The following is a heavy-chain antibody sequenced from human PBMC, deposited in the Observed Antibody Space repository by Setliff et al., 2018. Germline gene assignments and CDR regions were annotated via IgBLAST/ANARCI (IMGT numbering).Heavy chain of an antibody. CDR2: ISAYNGNT. D-gene: IGHD1-7*01. V-gene: IGHV1-18*01. CDR1: GATFSSYG. CDR3: ARYITGTTPADY. Sequence: GASVKVSCKASGATFSSYGISWVRQAPGQGLEWMGWISAYNGNTNYAQKLQGRVTMTTDTSTSTAYMELRSLRSDDTAVYYCARYITGTTPADYWGQGTLVTVSS. J-gene: IGHJ4*02.